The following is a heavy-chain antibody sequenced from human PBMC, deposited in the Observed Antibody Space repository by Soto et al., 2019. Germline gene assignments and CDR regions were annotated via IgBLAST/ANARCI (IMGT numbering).Heavy chain of an antibody. CDR3: AKFYCTDSNTCLNFDY. CDR2: ITVRGDRT. CDR1: GFAFSSYA. J-gene: IGHJ4*02. V-gene: IGHV3-23*01. Sequence: GGSLRLSCVASGFAFSSYAMSWVRQAPGKGLEWVSEITVRGDRTYYADTVKGRFTISRDNSRNTLYLQMNSLRAEDTAVYYCAKFYCTDSNTCLNFDYWGRGTLVTVSS. D-gene: IGHD2-8*02.